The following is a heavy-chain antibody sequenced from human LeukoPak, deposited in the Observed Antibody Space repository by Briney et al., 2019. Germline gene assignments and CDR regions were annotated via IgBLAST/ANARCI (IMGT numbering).Heavy chain of an antibody. J-gene: IGHJ4*02. V-gene: IGHV1-2*02. CDR1: GYTFTAHS. D-gene: IGHD2-8*01. CDR2: INPNSGDT. Sequence: VASVKVSCKASGYTFTAHSMHWVRQAPGQGLEWMGWINPNSGDTNYVQNFQGRVTMTRDTSISTAYMELSRLTSDDTAVYYCARYSCPNGVCYYFDYWGQGTLVTVSS. CDR3: ARYSCPNGVCYYFDY.